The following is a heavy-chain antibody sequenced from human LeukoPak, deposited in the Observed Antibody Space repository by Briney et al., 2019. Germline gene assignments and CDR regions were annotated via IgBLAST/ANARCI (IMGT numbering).Heavy chain of an antibody. CDR1: GGSTSSSSYY. CDR3: ARGRKGFRELFLYYYYYMDV. CDR2: INHSGST. J-gene: IGHJ6*03. V-gene: IGHV4-39*07. D-gene: IGHD3-10*01. Sequence: PSETLSLTCTVSGGSTSSSSYYWSWIRQPPGKGLEWIGEINHSGSTNYNPSLKSRVTISVDTSKNQFSLKLSSVTAADTAVYYCARGRKGFRELFLYYYYYMDVWGKGTTVTVSS.